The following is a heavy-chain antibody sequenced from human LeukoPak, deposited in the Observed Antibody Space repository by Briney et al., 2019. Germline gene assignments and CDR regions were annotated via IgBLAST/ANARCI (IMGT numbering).Heavy chain of an antibody. D-gene: IGHD1-26*01. Sequence: PGRSLRLSCAASGFTFSTYGMHWVRQAPGKGLDWVAVIWFGGSEKYYADAVKGRFTISRDNSKNTLHLQMDSLRAEDTAVYYCARAVGPFDYWGQGTLVTVSS. V-gene: IGHV3-33*01. CDR2: IWFGGSEK. J-gene: IGHJ4*02. CDR3: ARAVGPFDY. CDR1: GFTFSTYG.